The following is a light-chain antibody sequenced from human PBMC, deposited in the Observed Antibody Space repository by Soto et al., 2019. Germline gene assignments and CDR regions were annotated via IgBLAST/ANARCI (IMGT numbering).Light chain of an antibody. CDR3: SSYTISSTLV. V-gene: IGLV2-14*01. Sequence: QSALTQPASVSGSPGQSITMSCTGTSSDVGGFDYVAWYQQHPGKVPKLMIYEVSNRPSGVSNRFSASKSGNTASLTISGLQAEDEADYYCSSYTISSTLVFGGGTKVTVL. J-gene: IGLJ3*02. CDR1: SSDVGGFDY. CDR2: EVS.